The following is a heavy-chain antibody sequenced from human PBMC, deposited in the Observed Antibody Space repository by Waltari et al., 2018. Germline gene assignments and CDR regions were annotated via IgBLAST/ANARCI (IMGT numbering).Heavy chain of an antibody. CDR1: GFSFSRYW. CDR3: AGIITFGGVFEGPDY. D-gene: IGHD3-16*02. V-gene: IGHV3-74*01. CDR2: INTDGSTP. Sequence: EVQLVESGGGLVQPGGSLRLSCAASGFSFSRYWMHWVRQAPGKGLVWVSGINTDGSTPTYPDSVKGRFTVSRDNAKNTVHLQMNSLRAEDTAVYYCAGIITFGGVFEGPDYWGQGTLVIVSS. J-gene: IGHJ4*02.